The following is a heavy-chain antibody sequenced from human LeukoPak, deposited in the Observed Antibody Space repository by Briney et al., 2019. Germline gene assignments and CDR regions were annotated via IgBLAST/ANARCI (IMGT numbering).Heavy chain of an antibody. CDR2: ISPSGTDI. CDR1: GFTFSDTY. CDR3: ARDNYDSSTPYYFDY. Sequence: GGSLRLSCAVSGFTFSDTYMTWIRQAPGKGLESLSYISPSGTDISYADSVKGRFTISRDNAKNSLYLQMSSLRAEDTAVYYCARDNYDSSTPYYFDYWGQGTLVTVSS. D-gene: IGHD3-22*01. V-gene: IGHV3-11*04. J-gene: IGHJ4*02.